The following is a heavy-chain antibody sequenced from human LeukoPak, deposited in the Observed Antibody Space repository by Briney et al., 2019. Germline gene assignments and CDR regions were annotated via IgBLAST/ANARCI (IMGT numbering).Heavy chain of an antibody. Sequence: GGSLRLSCAASGFTFSSYWMSWVRQAPGKGLEWVANIKQDGSEKYYVDSVKGRFTISRDNAKNSLYLQMNSLRAEDTAVYYCARESYCGGDCSGYYYYGMDVWGQGTTVTVSS. J-gene: IGHJ6*02. CDR1: GFTFSSYW. CDR3: ARESYCGGDCSGYYYYGMDV. D-gene: IGHD2-21*02. V-gene: IGHV3-7*01. CDR2: IKQDGSEK.